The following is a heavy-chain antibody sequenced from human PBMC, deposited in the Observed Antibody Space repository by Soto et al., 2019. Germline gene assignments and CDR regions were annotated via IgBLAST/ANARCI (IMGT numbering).Heavy chain of an antibody. J-gene: IGHJ4*02. D-gene: IGHD3-22*01. CDR1: GFTFSSYA. CDR2: ISGSGGST. V-gene: IGHV3-23*01. Sequence: PGGSLRLSCAASGFTFSSYAMSWVRQAPGKGLEWVSAISGSGGSTYYADSVKGRFTISRDNSKNTLYLQMNSLRAEDTAVYYCAKDRFYYDSSGYYSPFDYWGQGTLVTVSS. CDR3: AKDRFYYDSSGYYSPFDY.